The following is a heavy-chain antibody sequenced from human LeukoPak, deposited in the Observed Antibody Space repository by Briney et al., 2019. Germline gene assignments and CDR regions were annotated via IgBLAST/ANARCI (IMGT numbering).Heavy chain of an antibody. CDR2: INHSGII. CDR3: ARGGLRFSND. CDR1: GGSFSGYY. V-gene: IGHV4-34*01. Sequence: PSETLSLTCAVYGGSFSGYYWSWIRQPPGKGLEWIGEINHSGIINYNPSLKSRVAISGDTSKNQFSLKLSSVTAADTAVYYCARGGLRFSNDWAQGTLVTVSS. D-gene: IGHD3-3*01. J-gene: IGHJ4*02.